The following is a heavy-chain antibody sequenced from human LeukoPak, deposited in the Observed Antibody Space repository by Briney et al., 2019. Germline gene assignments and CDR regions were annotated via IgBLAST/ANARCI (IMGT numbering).Heavy chain of an antibody. V-gene: IGHV3-23*01. CDR1: GFTFSIYA. D-gene: IGHD5-12*01. Sequence: GGSLRLSCSASGFTFSIYAMGWVRQGPVRGLKWLASISGSSHITTYTDSLKGRFTISRDNSKDTLYLQINRLRDDDTALYYCGKYLQPSGFPYALDTWGQGTMVTVSS. CDR3: GKYLQPSGFPYALDT. CDR2: ISGSSHIT. J-gene: IGHJ3*02.